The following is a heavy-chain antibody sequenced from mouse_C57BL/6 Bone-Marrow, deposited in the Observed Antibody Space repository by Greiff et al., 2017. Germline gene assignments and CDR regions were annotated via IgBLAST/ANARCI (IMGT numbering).Heavy chain of an antibody. CDR1: GYTFTSYG. CDR2: IYPRSGNT. Sequence: QVQLQQSGAELARPGASVKLSCKASGYTFTSYGISWVKQRTGQGLEWIGEIYPRSGNTYYNEKFKGKATLTADKSSRPAYMELRSLTSEDSAVYFCARDYYVCMDYWGQGTSVTVSS. J-gene: IGHJ4*01. D-gene: IGHD1-1*01. CDR3: ARDYYVCMDY. V-gene: IGHV1-81*01.